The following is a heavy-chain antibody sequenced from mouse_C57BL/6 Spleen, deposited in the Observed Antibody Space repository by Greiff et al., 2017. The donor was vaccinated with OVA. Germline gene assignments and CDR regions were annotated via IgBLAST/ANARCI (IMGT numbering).Heavy chain of an antibody. CDR1: GYSITSGYY. Sequence: EVKLVESGPGLVKPSQSLSLTCSVTGYSITSGYYWNWIRQFPGNKLEWMGYISYDGSNNYNPSLKNRISITRDTSKNQFFLKLNSVTTEDTATYYCARELDYDGYYFDYWGQGTTLTVSS. D-gene: IGHD2-4*01. V-gene: IGHV3-6*01. CDR2: ISYDGSN. J-gene: IGHJ2*01. CDR3: ARELDYDGYYFDY.